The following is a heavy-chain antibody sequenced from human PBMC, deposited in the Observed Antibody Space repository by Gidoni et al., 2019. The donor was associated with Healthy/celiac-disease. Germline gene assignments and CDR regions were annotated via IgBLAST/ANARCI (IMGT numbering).Heavy chain of an antibody. J-gene: IGHJ6*02. D-gene: IGHD2-2*01. Sequence: EVQLVESGGGLIQPGGSLSLSCAASGFTVSSKYMSWVRQAPGKGLEWFSVIYSGGSTYYADSVKGRFTISRDNSKNTLYLQMNSLRAEDTAVYYCARAAMMGYYYYYGMDVWGQGTTVTVSS. CDR3: ARAAMMGYYYYYGMDV. V-gene: IGHV3-53*01. CDR2: IYSGGST. CDR1: GFTVSSKY.